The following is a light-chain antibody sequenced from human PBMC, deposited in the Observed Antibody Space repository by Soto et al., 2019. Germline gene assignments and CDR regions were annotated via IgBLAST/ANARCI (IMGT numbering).Light chain of an antibody. V-gene: IGKV3-15*01. Sequence: EIVMAQSPATLCVSPGERATLSCRSSQSVSSNLAWYQQKPGQAPRLLIYGASTRATGIPARFSGSGSGTEFTLTISSLQPEDFAVYYCQQYNNWPSITFGQGTRLEIK. J-gene: IGKJ5*01. CDR1: QSVSSN. CDR2: GAS. CDR3: QQYNNWPSIT.